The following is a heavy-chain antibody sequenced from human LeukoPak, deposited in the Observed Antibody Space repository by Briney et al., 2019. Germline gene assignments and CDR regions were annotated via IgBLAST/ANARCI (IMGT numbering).Heavy chain of an antibody. V-gene: IGHV4-39*01. Sequence: SETLSLTCTVPGGSISSSSYYWGWIRQPPGKGLEWIGSIYYSGSTYYNPSLKSRVTISVDTSKNQFSLKLSSVTAADTAVYYCARRALRYFDWLLSIGNWFDPWGQGTLVTVSS. D-gene: IGHD3-9*01. CDR3: ARRALRYFDWLLSIGNWFDP. CDR1: GGSISSSSYY. CDR2: IYYSGST. J-gene: IGHJ5*02.